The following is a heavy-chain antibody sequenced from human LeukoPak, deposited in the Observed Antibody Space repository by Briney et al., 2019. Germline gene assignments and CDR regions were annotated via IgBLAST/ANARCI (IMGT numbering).Heavy chain of an antibody. Sequence: GESLKISCKGSGYRFATYWVAWVRQKPGKGLEWMGIIYPDDSDTSYSPSFQGQVSFSVDQANSTAYLQWASLKASDTAMYYCARLDYDNSGHYYGLAYWGQGTLVTVSS. CDR2: IYPDDSDT. J-gene: IGHJ4*02. D-gene: IGHD3-22*01. CDR1: GYRFATYW. V-gene: IGHV5-51*01. CDR3: ARLDYDNSGHYYGLAY.